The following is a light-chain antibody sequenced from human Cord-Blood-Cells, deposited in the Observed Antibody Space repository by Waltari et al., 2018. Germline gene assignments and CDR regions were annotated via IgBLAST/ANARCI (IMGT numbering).Light chain of an antibody. Sequence: SYVLTQPPSVSVAPGKTARITCGGKNIGSKSVHWYPQKPGQAPVLGVYDDSDRPSGIPERFSGSNSGNTAPLTISGVEAGDEADYYCQVWDSSSDHWVFGGGTKLTVL. CDR2: DDS. CDR3: QVWDSSSDHWV. J-gene: IGLJ3*02. CDR1: NIGSKS. V-gene: IGLV3-21*03.